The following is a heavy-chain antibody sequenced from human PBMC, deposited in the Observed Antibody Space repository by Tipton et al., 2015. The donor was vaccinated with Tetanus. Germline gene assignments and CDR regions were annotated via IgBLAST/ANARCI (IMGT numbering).Heavy chain of an antibody. CDR1: GGSFSGYY. V-gene: IGHV4-34*01. CDR3: ARGPRITIFGVVIKDFDY. J-gene: IGHJ4*02. D-gene: IGHD3-3*01. Sequence: TLSLTCAVYGGSFSGYYWSWIRQPPGKGLEWIGEINHSGSTNYNPSLKSRVTISVDTSKNQFSLKLSSVTAADTAVYYCARGPRITIFGVVIKDFDYWGQGTLVTVSS. CDR2: INHSGST.